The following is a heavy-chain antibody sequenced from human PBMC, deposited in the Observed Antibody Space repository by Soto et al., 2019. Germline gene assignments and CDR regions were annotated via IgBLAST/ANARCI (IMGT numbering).Heavy chain of an antibody. CDR1: GYSFTSYW. V-gene: IGHV5-10-1*01. D-gene: IGHD5-18*01. Sequence: VQSLTITCEGSGYSFTSYWISWLRQMPGKGLEWMGRIDPSDSYTNYSPSFQGHVTISADKSIITAYLQWSSLKASDTAMYYCARSRWIQLWQGVRGWFDXWGKVTLVTVSX. CDR3: ARSRWIQLWQGVRGWFDX. J-gene: IGHJ5*02. CDR2: IDPSDSYT.